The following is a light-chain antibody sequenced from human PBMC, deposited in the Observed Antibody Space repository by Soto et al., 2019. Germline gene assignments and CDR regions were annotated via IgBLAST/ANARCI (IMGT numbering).Light chain of an antibody. CDR1: QSVSSY. CDR2: DAS. J-gene: IGKJ5*01. Sequence: EIVLTQSPATLSLSPGERATLSCWASQSVSSYLAWYQQKPGQAPRLLIYDASNRATGIPARFSGSGSGTDFSLTITSLEPEDFAVYYCQQYGDSLSITFGQGTRLEIK. CDR3: QQYGDSLSIT. V-gene: IGKV3-11*01.